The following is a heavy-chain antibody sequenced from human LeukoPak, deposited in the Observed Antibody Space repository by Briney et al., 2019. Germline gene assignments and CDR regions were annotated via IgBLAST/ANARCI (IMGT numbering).Heavy chain of an antibody. CDR3: ARDRGSYSRDY. V-gene: IGHV3-7*01. CDR1: GFTFSSYW. Sequence: GGSLRLSCAASGFTFSSYWMSWVRQAPGKGLEWVANIKQDGSEKYYVDSVKGRFTISRDNAKNSLYLQMNSLRAEDTAVYYRARDRGSYSRDYWGQGTLVTVSS. CDR2: IKQDGSEK. J-gene: IGHJ4*02. D-gene: IGHD1-26*01.